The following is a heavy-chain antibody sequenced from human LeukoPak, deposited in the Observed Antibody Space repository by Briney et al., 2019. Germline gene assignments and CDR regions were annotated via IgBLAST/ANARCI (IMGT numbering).Heavy chain of an antibody. J-gene: IGHJ4*02. CDR2: INPSGGST. V-gene: IGHV1-46*01. CDR3: ARGPYSSGWYGLDY. D-gene: IGHD6-19*01. Sequence: GALVKVSYKASGYTFTYYYIYWVRQAPGQGLEWMGLINPSGGSTRYAQNFQGRVTMTRETSTSTVSMELSSLRSEDTAKYYCARGPYSSGWYGLDYWGQGTLVTVSS. CDR1: GYTFTYYY.